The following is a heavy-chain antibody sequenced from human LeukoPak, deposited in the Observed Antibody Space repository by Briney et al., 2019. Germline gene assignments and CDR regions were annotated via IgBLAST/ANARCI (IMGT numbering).Heavy chain of an antibody. Sequence: ASVKVSCKVSGYTLTELSMHWVRQAPGKGLEWMGGFDPEDGETIYAQKFQGRVTMTEDTSTDTAYMELSSLRSEDTAVYYCATVYPPVAAAVPWFDPWGQGTLVTVSS. D-gene: IGHD6-13*01. CDR3: ATVYPPVAAAVPWFDP. V-gene: IGHV1-24*01. CDR1: GYTLTELS. J-gene: IGHJ5*02. CDR2: FDPEDGET.